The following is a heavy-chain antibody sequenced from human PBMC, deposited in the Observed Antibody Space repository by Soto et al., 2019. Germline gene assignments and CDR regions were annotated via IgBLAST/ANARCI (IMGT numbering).Heavy chain of an antibody. D-gene: IGHD4-17*01. CDR3: TRDLRATVAYFDY. CDR1: GYTFTSYG. Sequence: ASVKVSCKASGYTFTSYGISWVRQAPGQGLEWMGWIRGDNGDTNSAPKFQGRVTLTTDTSTSTAYMDLRSLRSDDTAVYYCTRDLRATVAYFDYWGQGTLVTVSS. CDR2: IRGDNGDT. V-gene: IGHV1-18*01. J-gene: IGHJ4*02.